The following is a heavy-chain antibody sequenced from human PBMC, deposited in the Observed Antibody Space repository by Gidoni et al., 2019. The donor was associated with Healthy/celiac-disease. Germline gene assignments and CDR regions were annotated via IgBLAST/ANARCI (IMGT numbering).Heavy chain of an antibody. Sequence: QVQLQQWVAGLLKPSDTLSLTCAVSGGSFSGYYWSWIRQPQGKVLDWIGEINHSGSTNYNSSHKSRVTISVDTSKNQFSLKLSSVTAEDTAVYDCARGTRRDWPLTRRQDAFDIWGQGTIVTVS. CDR1: GGSFSGYY. V-gene: IGHV4-34*01. J-gene: IGHJ3*02. D-gene: IGHD2-2*01. CDR3: ARGTRRDWPLTRRQDAFDI. CDR2: INHSGST.